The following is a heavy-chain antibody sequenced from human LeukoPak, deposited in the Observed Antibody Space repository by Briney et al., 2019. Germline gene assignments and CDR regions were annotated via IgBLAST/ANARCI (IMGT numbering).Heavy chain of an antibody. Sequence: RTSETLSLTCTVSGDSISSYYWTWIRQPPGKGLEWIGEINHSGSTNYNPSLKSRVTISVDTSKNQFSLKLNSVTAADTAVYYCARVRVAARPFNWFDPWGQGTLVTVSS. J-gene: IGHJ5*02. D-gene: IGHD6-6*01. CDR1: GDSISSYY. CDR2: INHSGST. V-gene: IGHV4-34*01. CDR3: ARVRVAARPFNWFDP.